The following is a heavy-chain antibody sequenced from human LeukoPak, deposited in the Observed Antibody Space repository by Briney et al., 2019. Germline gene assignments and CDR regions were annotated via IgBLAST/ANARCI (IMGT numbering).Heavy chain of an antibody. CDR2: INPNSGGT. D-gene: IGHD2-2*01. CDR1: GGTFSGYY. CDR3: ARDSCSSTSCLSIDDY. J-gene: IGHJ4*02. Sequence: ASVKVSCKASGGTFSGYYMHWVRQAPGRGLEWMGWINPNSGGTNYAQKFQGRVTMTRDTSISTAYMELSRLSSDDTAVYYCARDSCSSTSCLSIDDYWGQGTLVTVSS. V-gene: IGHV1-2*02.